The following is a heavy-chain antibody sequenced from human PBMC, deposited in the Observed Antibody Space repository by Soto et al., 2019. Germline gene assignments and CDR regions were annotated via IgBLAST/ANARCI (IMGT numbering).Heavy chain of an antibody. D-gene: IGHD4-17*01. V-gene: IGHV1-69*13. J-gene: IGHJ4*02. CDR2: IIPIFGTA. Sequence: SVKVCCTARVGPFSRYAISLVRQAPGQGLEWMGGIIPIFGTANYAQKFQGRVTITADESTSTDYMELSSLRSEDTAVYYCARDRTTVVTLDYWGQGTLVTVSS. CDR3: ARDRTTVVTLDY. CDR1: VGPFSRYA.